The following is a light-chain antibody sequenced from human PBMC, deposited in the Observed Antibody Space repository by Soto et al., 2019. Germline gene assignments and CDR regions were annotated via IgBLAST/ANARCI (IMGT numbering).Light chain of an antibody. V-gene: IGKV1-5*03. CDR1: QSISSW. CDR2: KAS. Sequence: DIQMTQSPSXLSASVGDRVTITCRASQSISSWLAWYQQKPGKAPNLLIYKASTLGSGVPSRFSGGGSGTEFTLTISSLQPDDFATYYCQQHSSSSPYTFGQGTKLEIK. CDR3: QQHSSSSPYT. J-gene: IGKJ2*01.